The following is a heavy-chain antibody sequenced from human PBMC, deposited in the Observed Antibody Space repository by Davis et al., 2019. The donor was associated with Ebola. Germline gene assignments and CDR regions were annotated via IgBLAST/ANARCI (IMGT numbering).Heavy chain of an antibody. D-gene: IGHD5-12*01. CDR2: ISYEGSKG. Sequence: GGSLRLSCAASASTFSTYAIPWVRPAPGKGLEWVAMISYEGSKGYYVHSVRGRFTISRDNSKNTLFLQMNTLTSDDTAVYYCAKSAVEGGYDLDHFYGMDVWGQGTTVTVS. CDR1: ASTFSTYA. J-gene: IGHJ6*02. CDR3: AKSAVEGGYDLDHFYGMDV. V-gene: IGHV3-30*18.